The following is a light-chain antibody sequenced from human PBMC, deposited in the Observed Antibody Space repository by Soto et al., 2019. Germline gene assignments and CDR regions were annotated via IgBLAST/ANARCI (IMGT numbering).Light chain of an antibody. V-gene: IGKV1-5*01. CDR1: QSISSW. Sequence: DIQMTQSPSTLSASVGDRVTITCRASQSISSWLAWYQQKPGKAPKLLIYDASSMVSGVPPRFSGSGSGTEFTLPISSLQPDDFATYYCQQYNSYSPRTFGQETKLEIK. CDR3: QQYNSYSPRT. CDR2: DAS. J-gene: IGKJ2*01.